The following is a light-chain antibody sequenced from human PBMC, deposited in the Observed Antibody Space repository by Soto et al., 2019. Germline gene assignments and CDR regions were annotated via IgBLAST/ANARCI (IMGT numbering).Light chain of an antibody. J-gene: IGKJ2*01. V-gene: IGKV1-33*01. CDR3: QQYDNLPYT. CDR2: YAS. CDR1: KDISNY. Sequence: DIQMTQSPSSLSASLGDRVTITCKSSKDISNYLNWYQQKPGKAPKLLIYYASNLETGVPSRFSGSGSGTDFTFTISSLQPEDIATYYCQQYDNLPYTFGQGTKLEIK.